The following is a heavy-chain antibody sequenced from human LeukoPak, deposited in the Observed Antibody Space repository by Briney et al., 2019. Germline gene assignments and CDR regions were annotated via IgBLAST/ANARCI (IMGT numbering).Heavy chain of an antibody. CDR2: FDPEDGET. CDR1: GYTLTELS. V-gene: IGHV1-24*01. CDR3: ARVGYYDSSGYPHNYYYMDV. D-gene: IGHD3-22*01. Sequence: ASVKVSCKVSGYTLTELSMHWVRQAPGKGLEWMGGFDPEDGETIYAQKFQGRVTMTEDTSTDTAYMELSSLRSEDTAVYYCARVGYYDSSGYPHNYYYMDVWGKGTTVTISS. J-gene: IGHJ6*03.